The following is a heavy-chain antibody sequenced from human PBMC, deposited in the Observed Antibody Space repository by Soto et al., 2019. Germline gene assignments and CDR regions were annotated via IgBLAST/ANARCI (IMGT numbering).Heavy chain of an antibody. CDR1: GGSISSYY. CDR3: ARDLWGPNSSSPPAPLYGMDV. J-gene: IGHJ6*02. V-gene: IGHV4-59*01. CDR2: IYYSGST. Sequence: SETLSLTCTVSGGSISSYYWSWIRQPPGKGLEWIGYIYYSGSTNYNPSLKSRVTISVDTSKNQFSLKLSSVTAADTAVYYCARDLWGPNSSSPPAPLYGMDVWGQGTTVTVSS. D-gene: IGHD6-6*01.